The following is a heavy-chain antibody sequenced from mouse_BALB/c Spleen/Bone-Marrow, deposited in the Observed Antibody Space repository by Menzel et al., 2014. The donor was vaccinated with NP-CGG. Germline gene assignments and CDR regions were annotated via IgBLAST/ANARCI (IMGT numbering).Heavy chain of an antibody. CDR1: GYTFTTYT. J-gene: IGHJ4*01. D-gene: IGHD2-1*01. CDR2: INPSSGYT. V-gene: IGHV1-4*01. CDR3: ARVYGNYDAMDY. Sequence: VELMESGAELARPGASVKMSCRASGYTFTTYTMHWVEQRPGQGLEWIGYINPSSGYTYYNQKFKDKATLTADKSSSAAYLQLSSLTSEDSAVYYCARVYGNYDAMDYWGQGTSVTVSS.